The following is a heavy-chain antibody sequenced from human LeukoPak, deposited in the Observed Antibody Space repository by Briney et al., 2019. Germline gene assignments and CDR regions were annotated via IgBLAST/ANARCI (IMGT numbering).Heavy chain of an antibody. Sequence: GGSLRLSCAASGFTFSTYSMNWVRQAPGKGLEWVGRIRSKANSYATAYAASVKGRFTISRDDSKNTAYLQMNSLRAEDTAVYYCARVVGPMVRGSIGAFDIWGQGTMVTVSS. D-gene: IGHD3-10*01. CDR2: IRSKANSYAT. CDR3: ARVVGPMVRGSIGAFDI. J-gene: IGHJ3*02. V-gene: IGHV3-73*01. CDR1: GFTFSTYS.